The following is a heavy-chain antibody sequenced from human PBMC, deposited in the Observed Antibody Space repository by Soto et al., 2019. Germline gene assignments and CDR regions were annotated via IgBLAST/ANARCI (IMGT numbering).Heavy chain of an antibody. CDR2: FSGTTSST. Sequence: EVQLLESGGGLVQPGGSLRLSCAASGFILRSYAMSWVRQAPGKGLEWVSAFSGTTSSTYYAASVKGRFTISRDISKNTLYLQMNSLRAEDTAVYYCARVIFGVPHPLYYYYGMDVWGQGTTVTVSS. CDR1: GFILRSYA. V-gene: IGHV3-23*01. D-gene: IGHD3-3*01. CDR3: ARVIFGVPHPLYYYYGMDV. J-gene: IGHJ6*02.